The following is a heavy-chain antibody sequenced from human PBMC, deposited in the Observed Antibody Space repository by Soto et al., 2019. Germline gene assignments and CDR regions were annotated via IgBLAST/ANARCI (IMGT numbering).Heavy chain of an antibody. V-gene: IGHV1-3*01. CDR2: INAGNGNT. Sequence: VASVKVSCKASGYTFTSYAMHWVRQAPGQRLEWMGWINAGNGNTKYSQKFQGRVTITRDTSASTAYMELSSLRSEDTAVYYCARGMDYYGSGRFSYYYYMDVWGKGTTVTVSS. D-gene: IGHD3-10*01. CDR1: GYTFTSYA. J-gene: IGHJ6*03. CDR3: ARGMDYYGSGRFSYYYYMDV.